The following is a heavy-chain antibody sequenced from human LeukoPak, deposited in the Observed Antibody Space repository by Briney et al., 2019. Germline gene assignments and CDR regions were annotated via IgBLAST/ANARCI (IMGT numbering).Heavy chain of an antibody. V-gene: IGHV3-7*01. Sequence: PGGSLRLSCAASELTLSTYWIGWVRQAPGKGLEWVANIKQDGSEKYFVDSVKGRFTVSRDSAKNSLYLRMNSLRVEDTAVYYCAKLQSSAWPFFGLDPWGQGTLVTVSS. D-gene: IGHD6-19*01. J-gene: IGHJ5*02. CDR1: ELTLSTYW. CDR3: AKLQSSAWPFFGLDP. CDR2: IKQDGSEK.